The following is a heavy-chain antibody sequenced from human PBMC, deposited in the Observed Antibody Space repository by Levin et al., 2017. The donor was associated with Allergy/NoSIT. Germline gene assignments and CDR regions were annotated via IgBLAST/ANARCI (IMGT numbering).Heavy chain of an antibody. CDR2: MNPNSGNT. Sequence: GESLKISCKASGYTFTSYDINWVRQATGQGLEWMGWMNPNSGNTGYAQKFQGRVTMTRNTSISTAYMELSSLRSEDTAVYYCARGGGKPPVLWVRAHGNRRFDPWGQGTLVTVSS. D-gene: IGHD3-10*01. J-gene: IGHJ5*02. V-gene: IGHV1-8*01. CDR3: ARGGGKPPVLWVRAHGNRRFDP. CDR1: GYTFTSYD.